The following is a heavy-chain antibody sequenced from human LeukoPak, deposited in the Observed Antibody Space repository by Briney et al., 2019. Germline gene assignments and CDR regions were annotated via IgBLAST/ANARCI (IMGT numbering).Heavy chain of an antibody. D-gene: IGHD4-17*01. V-gene: IGHV4-61*08. CDR1: GGSISSGGYY. J-gene: IGHJ6*02. CDR3: ARDRGNNDDYGDYEEYYYYYGMDV. Sequence: SETLSLTCTVSGGSISSGGYYWSWIRQHPGKGLEWIGYIYYSGSTSYNPSLKSRVTISVDTSKNQFSLKLSSVTAADTAVYYCARDRGNNDDYGDYEEYYYYYGMDVWGQGTTVTVSS. CDR2: IYYSGST.